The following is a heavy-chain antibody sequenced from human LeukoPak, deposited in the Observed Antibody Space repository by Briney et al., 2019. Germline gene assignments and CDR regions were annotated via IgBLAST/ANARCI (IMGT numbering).Heavy chain of an antibody. V-gene: IGHV3-48*03. CDR2: ISSSGSTI. CDR1: GLTFSSYE. CDR3: ARGFLGPFDY. J-gene: IGHJ4*02. Sequence: PGGSLRLSCAASGLTFSSYEMNSVRQAPGKGLEWVSYISSSGSTIYYADSVKGRFTISRDNAKNSLYLQMNSLRAEDTAVYYCARGFLGPFDYWGQGTLVTVSS. D-gene: IGHD2-21*01.